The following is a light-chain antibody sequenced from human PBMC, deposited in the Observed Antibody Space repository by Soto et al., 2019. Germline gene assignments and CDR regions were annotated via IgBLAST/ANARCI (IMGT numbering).Light chain of an antibody. CDR3: QQYNNWPPPLT. J-gene: IGKJ4*01. CDR2: DAS. V-gene: IGKV3-15*01. Sequence: EIVMTQSPATLSVSPGERATLSCRASQSVSSNLGWYQQKPGQAPRLLVYDASARATGIPARFSCSGSGTEFTLTISSLQSEDFAVYDCQQYNNWPPPLTFGGGTKVEIK. CDR1: QSVSSN.